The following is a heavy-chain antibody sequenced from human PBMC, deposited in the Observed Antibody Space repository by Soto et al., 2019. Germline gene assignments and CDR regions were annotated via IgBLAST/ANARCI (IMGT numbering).Heavy chain of an antibody. CDR1: GYTFTSYG. V-gene: IGHV1-18*01. J-gene: IGHJ4*02. D-gene: IGHD1-26*01. CDR2: ISAYNGNT. Sequence: ASVKVSCKASGYTFTSYGISWLRQAPGQGLEWMGWISAYNGNTNYAQKLQDRVTMTTDTSTTTAYMELRNLRSDDTAVYYCARWERTSYYFVDYWGQGTLVTVSS. CDR3: ARWERTSYYFVDY.